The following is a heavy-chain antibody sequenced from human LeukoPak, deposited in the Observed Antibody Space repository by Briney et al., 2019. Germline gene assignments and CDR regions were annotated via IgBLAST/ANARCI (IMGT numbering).Heavy chain of an antibody. D-gene: IGHD3-3*01. CDR2: IYYSGST. V-gene: IGHV4-39*07. J-gene: IGHJ5*02. Sequence: PSETLSLTCTVSGGSISSSSYYWGWIRQPPGKGLEWIGSIYYSGSTYYNPSLKSRVTISVDTSKNQFSLKLGSVTAADTAVYYCARAHHTGDYDFWSGYYADWFDPWGQGTLVTVSS. CDR1: GGSISSSSYY. CDR3: ARAHHTGDYDFWSGYYADWFDP.